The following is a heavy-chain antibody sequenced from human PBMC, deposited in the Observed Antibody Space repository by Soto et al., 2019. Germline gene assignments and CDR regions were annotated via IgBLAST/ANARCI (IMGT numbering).Heavy chain of an antibody. CDR2: TYYRSKLYN. CDR1: GDSVSSNSAA. Sequence: PSQTLSLTCAISGDSVSSNSAAWNWIRQSPSRGLEWLGRTYYRSKLYNDYAGSVKNRITINPNTSKNHFSLQLNSVTPEDTAVYYCAREGQQQLVGREKYSYYYGMDVWGQGTTVTVSS. CDR3: AREGQQQLVGREKYSYYYGMDV. J-gene: IGHJ6*02. D-gene: IGHD6-13*01. V-gene: IGHV6-1*01.